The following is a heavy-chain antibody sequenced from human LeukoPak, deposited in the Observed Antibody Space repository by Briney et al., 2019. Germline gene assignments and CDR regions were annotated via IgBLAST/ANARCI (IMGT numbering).Heavy chain of an antibody. CDR1: GYSFTSHY. J-gene: IGHJ4*02. D-gene: IGHD5-18*01. CDR2: MNPNSGNT. CDR3: ARGLGRTAMVTRGGVRFDY. V-gene: IGHV1-8*01. Sequence: GASVKVSCKASGYSFTSHYMHWVRQAPGQGLEWMGWMNPNSGNTGYAQKFQGRVAMTRNTSITTAYMELSSLRSEDTAVYYCARGLGRTAMVTRGGVRFDYWGQGTLVTVSS.